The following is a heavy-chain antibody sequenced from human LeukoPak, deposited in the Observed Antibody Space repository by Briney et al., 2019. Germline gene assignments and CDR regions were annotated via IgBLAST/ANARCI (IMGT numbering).Heavy chain of an antibody. Sequence: SETLSLTCAVSGDFISSGGYSWSWICQPPGKGLEWIGEINHSGSTNYNPSLKSRVTISVDTSKNQFSLKLSSVTAADTAVYYCARVGRRSPDYWGQGTLVTVSS. J-gene: IGHJ4*02. CDR2: INHSGST. CDR1: GDFISSGGYS. V-gene: IGHV4-34*01. D-gene: IGHD3-10*01. CDR3: ARVGRRSPDY.